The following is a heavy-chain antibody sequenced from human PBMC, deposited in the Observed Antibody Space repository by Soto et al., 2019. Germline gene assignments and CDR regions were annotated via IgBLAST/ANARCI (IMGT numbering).Heavy chain of an antibody. Sequence: SETLSLTCTVSGGSISFYYWSWIRQPPGKGLEWIGYVYYSGDTKYSPSLKSRVTISVDTSKNQFSLKLSSVTAADTALYYCTRYCSSTICSYGMDVWGQCTSVTVSS. CDR1: GGSISFYY. V-gene: IGHV4-59*01. D-gene: IGHD2-2*01. CDR3: TRYCSSTICSYGMDV. J-gene: IGHJ6*02. CDR2: VYYSGDT.